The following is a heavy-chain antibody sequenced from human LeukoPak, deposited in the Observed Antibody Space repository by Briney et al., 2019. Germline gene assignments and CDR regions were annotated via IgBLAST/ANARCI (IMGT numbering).Heavy chain of an antibody. CDR3: AKDYGWAATGIFDY. D-gene: IGHD2-8*02. J-gene: IGHJ4*02. CDR1: GFTFSSYA. V-gene: IGHV3-23*01. CDR2: ISGSGGST. Sequence: SGGSLRLSCAASGFTFSSYAMSWVRQAPGKGLEWVSAISGSGGSTYYTDSVKGRFTISRDNSKDTLYLQMNSLRAEDTAVYYCAKDYGWAATGIFDYWGQGTLVTVSS.